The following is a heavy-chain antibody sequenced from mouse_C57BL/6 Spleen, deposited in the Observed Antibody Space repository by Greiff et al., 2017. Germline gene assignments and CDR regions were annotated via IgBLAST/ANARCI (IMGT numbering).Heavy chain of an antibody. D-gene: IGHD3-3*01. J-gene: IGHJ1*03. CDR3: ARGQGRGYFDV. V-gene: IGHV1-52*01. Sequence: QVQLQQPGAELVRPGSSVKLSCKASGYTFTSYWMHWVKQRPIQGLEWIGNIDPSDSETHYNQKFKDKATLTVDKSSSTAYMQLSSLTSEDSAVYYCARGQGRGYFDVWGTGTTVTVAS. CDR1: GYTFTSYW. CDR2: IDPSDSET.